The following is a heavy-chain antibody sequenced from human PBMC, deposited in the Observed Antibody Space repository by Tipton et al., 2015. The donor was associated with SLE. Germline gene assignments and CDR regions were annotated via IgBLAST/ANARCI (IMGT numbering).Heavy chain of an antibody. Sequence: QLVQSGAEVKKPGASVKVSCKASGYTFTSYYMHWVRQAPGQGLEWMGIINPSGGSTSYAQKFQGRVTMTTDTSTSTAYMELRSLRSDDTAVYYCARDPAAGNYYYYYGMDVWGQGTTVTVSS. J-gene: IGHJ6*02. CDR3: ARDPAAGNYYYYYGMDV. D-gene: IGHD6-13*01. CDR2: INPSGGST. CDR1: GYTFTSYY. V-gene: IGHV1-46*01.